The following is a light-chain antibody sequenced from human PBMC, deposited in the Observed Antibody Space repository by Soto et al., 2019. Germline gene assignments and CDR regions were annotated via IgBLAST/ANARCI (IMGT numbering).Light chain of an antibody. V-gene: IGKV1-9*01. CDR2: AAS. CDR1: QVISTS. CDR3: QQYNSYS. J-gene: IGKJ1*01. Sequence: GESVTLTCRASQVISTSLAWYQVKPGKAPKLLIYAASTLESGVPSRFSATVSGTEFSLTITSLQPEDFATYYCQQYNSYSFGKGTKVDIK.